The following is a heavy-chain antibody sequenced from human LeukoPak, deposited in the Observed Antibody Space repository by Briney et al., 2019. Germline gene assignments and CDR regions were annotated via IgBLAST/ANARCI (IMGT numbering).Heavy chain of an antibody. CDR3: ANLGPYYYDSSRYEGFDI. J-gene: IGHJ3*02. Sequence: SETLSLTCTVPGASISTYYWTWIRQPPGKRLEWIGEINHRGSNNYNPSLKSRVTISIDTSKTQFSLKLSSVTAADTAVYYCANLGPYYYDSSRYEGFDIWGQGTMVTVSS. D-gene: IGHD3-22*01. V-gene: IGHV4-34*01. CDR2: INHRGSN. CDR1: GASISTYY.